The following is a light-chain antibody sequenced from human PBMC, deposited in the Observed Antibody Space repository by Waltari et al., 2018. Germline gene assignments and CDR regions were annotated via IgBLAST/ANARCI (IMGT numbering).Light chain of an antibody. J-gene: IGKJ1*01. Sequence: DIQMTQSPSFLSASVGDRITITCRASQGIITYLNWYQQTPGKAPKVLIYSASTLQSGVPLRFSGTGSGTNFTLTISSLQPEDFATYSCQQTYSTPWTFGQGTKVEIK. CDR2: SAS. CDR3: QQTYSTPWT. CDR1: QGIITY. V-gene: IGKV1-39*01.